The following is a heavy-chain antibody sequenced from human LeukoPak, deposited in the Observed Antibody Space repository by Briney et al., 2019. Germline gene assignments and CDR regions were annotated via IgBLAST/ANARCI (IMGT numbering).Heavy chain of an antibody. CDR1: GFTFSSYW. V-gene: IGHV3-7*01. CDR2: IKQDGSEK. D-gene: IGHD5-18*01. J-gene: IGHJ6*02. Sequence: GGSLRLSCAASGFTFSSYWMSWVRQAPGKGLEWVANIKQDGSEKYYVDSVKGRFTISRDNAKNSLYLQMNSLRAEDTAVYYCARDTGEFTAISLRYYYGMDVWGQGTTVTVSS. CDR3: ARDTGEFTAISLRYYYGMDV.